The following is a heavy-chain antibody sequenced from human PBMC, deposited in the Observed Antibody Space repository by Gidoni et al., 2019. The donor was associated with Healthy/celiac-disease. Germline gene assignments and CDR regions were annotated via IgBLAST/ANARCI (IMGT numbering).Heavy chain of an antibody. D-gene: IGHD3-22*01. J-gene: IGHJ4*02. CDR2: ISYDGSNK. Sequence: QVQLVESGGGVVQPGRSLRLSCAAYGFTFSSYAMHWVRQAPGKGLEWVAVISYDGSNKYYADSVKGRFTISRDNSKNTLYLQMNSLRAEDTAVYYCARASYDSSGYYPDYWGQGTLVTVSS. CDR3: ARASYDSSGYYPDY. V-gene: IGHV3-30*01. CDR1: GFTFSSYA.